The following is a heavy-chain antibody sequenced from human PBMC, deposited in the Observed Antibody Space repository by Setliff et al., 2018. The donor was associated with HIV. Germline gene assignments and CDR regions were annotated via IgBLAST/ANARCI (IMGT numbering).Heavy chain of an antibody. CDR2: VSQSGST. CDR1: GVSINRTDHY. CDR3: ARVPVAGANWFDP. D-gene: IGHD2-21*01. V-gene: IGHV4-39*01. Sequence: SETLSLTCSVSGVSINRTDHYWGWIRQSPGKRLEWIGSVSQSGSTYYNPSLKSRITISVDRSKNLFSLKLISVTAADQGVYYCARVPVAGANWFDPWGLGTLVNVSS. J-gene: IGHJ5*02.